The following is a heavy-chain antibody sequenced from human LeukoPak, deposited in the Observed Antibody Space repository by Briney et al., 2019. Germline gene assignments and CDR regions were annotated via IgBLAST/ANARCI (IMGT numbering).Heavy chain of an antibody. CDR2: IKQDGSEK. J-gene: IGHJ5*02. D-gene: IGHD6-19*01. CDR1: GFTFSSYW. V-gene: IGHV3-7*01. CDR3: ARESEQWLVQRGVFRFDP. Sequence: GGSLRLSCAASGFTFSSYWMSWVRQAPGKGLEWVANIKQDGSEKYYVDSVKGRFTISRDNAKNSLYLQMNSLRAEDTAVYYCARESEQWLVQRGVFRFDPWGQGTLVTVSS.